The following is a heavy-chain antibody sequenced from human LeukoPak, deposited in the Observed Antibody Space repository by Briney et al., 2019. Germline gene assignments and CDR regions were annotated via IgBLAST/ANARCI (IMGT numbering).Heavy chain of an antibody. V-gene: IGHV3-30*18. J-gene: IGHJ4*02. CDR1: GFTFSSYG. CDR3: AKELYFGSGSYPDC. Sequence: GRSLRLSCAASGFTFSSYGMHWVRQAPGKGLEWVAVISHDGSDNHYADSVKGRFTISRDNSKNTVYLQMSSLRPEDTAVYFCAKELYFGSGSYPDCWGQGTLVRVSS. CDR2: ISHDGSDN. D-gene: IGHD3-10*01.